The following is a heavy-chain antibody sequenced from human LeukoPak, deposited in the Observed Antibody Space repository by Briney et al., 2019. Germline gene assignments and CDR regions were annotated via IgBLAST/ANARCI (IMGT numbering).Heavy chain of an antibody. Sequence: ASVKVSCKASGYIFTDHGISWVRQAPGQGLEWMGWISVYNGNINYAQKFQGRVTMTTDTSTSTVYMELRSLRSDDTAVYYCARVVAVTTRYYDGMDVWGQGTTVTVSS. CDR3: ARVVAVTTRYYDGMDV. V-gene: IGHV1-18*01. CDR1: GYIFTDHG. CDR2: ISVYNGNI. D-gene: IGHD4-11*01. J-gene: IGHJ6*02.